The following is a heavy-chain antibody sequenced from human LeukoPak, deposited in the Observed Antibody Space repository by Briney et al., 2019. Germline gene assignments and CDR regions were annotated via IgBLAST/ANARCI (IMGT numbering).Heavy chain of an antibody. V-gene: IGHV3-7*01. CDR1: GFTFSSYW. CDR3: VSGWQLSALDY. Sequence: GGSLRLSCAASGFTFSSYWMSWVRQAPGKGLEWVANIKQDGSEKYYVDSVKGRFTISRDNAKNSLYLQMNSLRAEDTAVYYCVSGWQLSALDYWGQGTLVTVSS. J-gene: IGHJ4*02. D-gene: IGHD2-15*01. CDR2: IKQDGSEK.